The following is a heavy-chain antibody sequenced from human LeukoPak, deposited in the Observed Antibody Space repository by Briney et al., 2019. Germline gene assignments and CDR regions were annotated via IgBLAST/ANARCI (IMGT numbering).Heavy chain of an antibody. CDR2: ISGSGGST. CDR1: GFTFSSYA. V-gene: IGHV3-23*01. Sequence: GGSLILSCAASGFTFSSYAMSWVRQAPGKGLEWVSAISGSGGSTYYADSVKGRFTISRDNSKNTLYLQMNSLRAEDTAVYYCAKLYSSSWYYYYGMDVWGQGTTVTVSS. D-gene: IGHD6-13*01. CDR3: AKLYSSSWYYYYGMDV. J-gene: IGHJ6*02.